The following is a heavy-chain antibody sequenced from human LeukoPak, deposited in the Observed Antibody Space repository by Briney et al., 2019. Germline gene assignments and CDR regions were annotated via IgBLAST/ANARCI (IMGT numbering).Heavy chain of an antibody. V-gene: IGHV3-23*01. CDR2: ISGSGGST. D-gene: IGHD3-22*01. CDR1: GFTFSSYA. CDR3: AKKMFTYYYDDRGDAFDI. Sequence: PGGSLRLSCAASGFTFSSYAMSWVRQAPGKGLEWVSAISGSGGSTYYADSVKGRFTISRDNSKNTLYLQMNSLRAEDTAVYYCAKKMFTYYYDDRGDAFDIWGQGTMVTVSS. J-gene: IGHJ3*02.